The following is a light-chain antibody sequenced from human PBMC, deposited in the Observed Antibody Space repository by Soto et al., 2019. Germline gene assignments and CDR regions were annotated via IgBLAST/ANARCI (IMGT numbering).Light chain of an antibody. CDR1: QSISSY. CDR2: AAS. J-gene: IGKJ2*01. CDR3: QQSYSTPQYT. Sequence: DIQMTQSPSSLSASVGDRVTITCRASQSISSYLNWYQQKPGKAPKLLIYAASSLQSGVPSRFSGSGSGTDFTLTISSLQPEDFATYYCQQSYSTPQYTFGQGTKVEI. V-gene: IGKV1-39*01.